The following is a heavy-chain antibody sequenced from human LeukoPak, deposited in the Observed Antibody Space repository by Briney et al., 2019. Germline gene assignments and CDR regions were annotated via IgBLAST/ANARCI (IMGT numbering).Heavy chain of an antibody. D-gene: IGHD3-22*01. J-gene: IGHJ3*02. CDR3: AVGPTYYYDSSGYYRAFDI. Sequence: ASVKVSCKASGGTFSSYAISWVRQAPGQGLEWMGGIIPIFGTANYAQKFQGRVTITTDESTSTAYMELSSLRSGDTAVYYCAVGPTYYYDSSGYYRAFDIWGQGTTVTVSS. CDR1: GGTFSSYA. CDR2: IIPIFGTA. V-gene: IGHV1-69*05.